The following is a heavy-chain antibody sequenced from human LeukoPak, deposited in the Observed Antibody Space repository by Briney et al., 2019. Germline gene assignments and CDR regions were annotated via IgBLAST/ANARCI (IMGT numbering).Heavy chain of an antibody. D-gene: IGHD3-22*01. CDR2: IYYSGST. V-gene: IGHV4-31*03. CDR3: ARGYDSSGYLFDY. Sequence: PSETLSLTCTVSGGSISSGGYYWSWIRQHPGKGLEWIGYIYYSGSTYYNPSLKSRVTISVDTSMNQFSLKLSSVTAADTAVYYCARGYDSSGYLFDYWGQGTLVTVSS. CDR1: GGSISSGGYY. J-gene: IGHJ4*02.